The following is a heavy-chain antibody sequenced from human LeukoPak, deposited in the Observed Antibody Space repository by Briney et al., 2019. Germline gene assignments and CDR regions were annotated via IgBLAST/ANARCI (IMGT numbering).Heavy chain of an antibody. CDR1: GGSISSRTYY. J-gene: IGHJ4*02. Sequence: SETLSLTCTVSGGSISSRTYYWGWIRQPPGKGLEWIGSLYYSESTYYNPSLESRVTISLDTSKSQFSLRLSSVTAADTAVYYCARVYVWGSPFDYWGQGTLVTVSS. CDR2: LYYSEST. D-gene: IGHD3-16*01. V-gene: IGHV4-39*07. CDR3: ARVYVWGSPFDY.